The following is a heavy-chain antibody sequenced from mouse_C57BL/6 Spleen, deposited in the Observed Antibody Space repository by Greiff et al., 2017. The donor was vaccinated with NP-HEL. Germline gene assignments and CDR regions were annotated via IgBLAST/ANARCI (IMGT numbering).Heavy chain of an antibody. D-gene: IGHD4-1*01. Sequence: QVQLKESGAELVRPGSSVKLSCKASGYTFTSYWMHWVKQRPIQGLEWIGNIDPSDSETHYNQKFKDKATLTVDKSSSTAYMQLSSLTSEDSAVYYCARSELGQGDYWGQGTTLTVSS. J-gene: IGHJ2*01. CDR3: ARSELGQGDY. CDR2: IDPSDSET. V-gene: IGHV1-52*01. CDR1: GYTFTSYW.